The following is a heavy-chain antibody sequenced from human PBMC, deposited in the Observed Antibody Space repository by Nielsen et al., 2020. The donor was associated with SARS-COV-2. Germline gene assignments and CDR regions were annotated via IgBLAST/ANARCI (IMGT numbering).Heavy chain of an antibody. Sequence: SVKVSCKASGYTFTSYGISWVRQAPGQGLEWMGGIIPIFGTANYAQKFQGRVTITADESTSTAYMELSSLRSEDTAVYYCARGPSSSGGQPGRNWGQGTLVTVSS. CDR2: IIPIFGTA. J-gene: IGHJ4*02. CDR3: ARGPSSSGGQPGRN. D-gene: IGHD6-13*01. V-gene: IGHV1-69*13. CDR1: GYTFTSYG.